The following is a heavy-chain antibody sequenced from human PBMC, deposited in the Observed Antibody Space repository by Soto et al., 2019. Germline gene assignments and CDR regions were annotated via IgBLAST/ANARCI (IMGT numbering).Heavy chain of an antibody. V-gene: IGHV1-8*01. J-gene: IGHJ6*03. D-gene: IGHD6-6*01. CDR3: ARLSEESSSSNYYYFYMDV. CDR1: GYTFTRYD. Sequence: QVQLVQSGSEGKEPGASMKISCQASGYTFTRYDITWVRQATGQGLEWMGWMNPQTGNTAYAEKFQGRVTMTRSTSINTAYMELVGVRSEDTAVYYCARLSEESSSSNYYYFYMDVG. CDR2: MNPQTGNT.